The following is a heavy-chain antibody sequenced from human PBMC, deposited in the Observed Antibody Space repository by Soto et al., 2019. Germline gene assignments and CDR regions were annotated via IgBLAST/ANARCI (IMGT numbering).Heavy chain of an antibody. CDR1: GGSISSGDYY. J-gene: IGHJ4*02. CDR2: IYYSGST. CDR3: AMRPYDFWSGYSPFDY. Sequence: SETLSLTCTVSGGSISSGDYYWSWIRQPPGKGLEWIGYIYYSGSTYYNPSLKSRVTISVDTSKNQFSLKLSSVTAADTAVYYCAMRPYDFWSGYSPFDYWGQGTLVTVSS. V-gene: IGHV4-30-4*01. D-gene: IGHD3-3*01.